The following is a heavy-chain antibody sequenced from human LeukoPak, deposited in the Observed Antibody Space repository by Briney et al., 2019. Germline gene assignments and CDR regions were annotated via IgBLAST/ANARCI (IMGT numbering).Heavy chain of an antibody. J-gene: IGHJ5*02. CDR3: ARGGATTGFDP. V-gene: IGHV3-21*01. CDR2: ISSSSSYI. CDR1: GFTFSTYA. D-gene: IGHD1-26*01. Sequence: PGVSLRLSCAASGFTFSTYAMSWVRQAPGKGLEWVSSISSSSSYIYYADSVKGRFTISRDNAKNSLYLQMNSLRAEDTAVYYCARGGATTGFDPWGQGTLVTVSS.